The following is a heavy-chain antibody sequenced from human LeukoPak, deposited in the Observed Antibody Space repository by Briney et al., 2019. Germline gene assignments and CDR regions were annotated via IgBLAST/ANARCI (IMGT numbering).Heavy chain of an antibody. CDR1: GFTFSSYA. Sequence: GGSLRLSCAASGFTFSSYAMSWVRQAPGKGLEWVSAISGSGGSTYYADSVKGRFTISRDNAKNSLYLQMNSLRAEDTALYYCAKDKGPGIAVAGGAYYYYYGMDVWGQGTTVTVSS. J-gene: IGHJ6*02. CDR2: ISGSGGST. V-gene: IGHV3-23*01. D-gene: IGHD6-19*01. CDR3: AKDKGPGIAVAGGAYYYYYGMDV.